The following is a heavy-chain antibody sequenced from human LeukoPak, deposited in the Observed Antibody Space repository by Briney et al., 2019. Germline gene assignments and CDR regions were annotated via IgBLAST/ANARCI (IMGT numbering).Heavy chain of an antibody. CDR3: ARAGYCSSTSCYRGNWFDP. D-gene: IGHD2-2*02. CDR2: IYHSGST. V-gene: IGHV4-30-2*01. CDR1: GGSISSGGYY. J-gene: IGHJ5*02. Sequence: PSETLSLTCTVSGGSISSGGYYWSWIRQPPGKGLEWIGYIYHSGSTYYNPSLKSRVTISVDRSKNQFSLKLSSVTAADTAVYYCARAGYCSSTSCYRGNWFDPWGQGTLVTVSS.